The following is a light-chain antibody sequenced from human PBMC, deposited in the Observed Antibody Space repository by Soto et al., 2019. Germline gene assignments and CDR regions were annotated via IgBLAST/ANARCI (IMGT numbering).Light chain of an antibody. CDR1: QSVSSSY. J-gene: IGKJ3*01. Sequence: EIVLTQSTGSLSLSPGERATLSFRASQSVSSSYLAWYQQKPGQAPRLLIYGASSRATGIPDGFSGSGSGTDFTLTISRLEPEDFAVYYCQQYGSSPLFTFGPGTKVDIK. V-gene: IGKV3-20*01. CDR3: QQYGSSPLFT. CDR2: GAS.